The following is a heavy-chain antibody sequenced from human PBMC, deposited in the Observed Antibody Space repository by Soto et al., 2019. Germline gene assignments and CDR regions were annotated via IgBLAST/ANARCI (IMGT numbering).Heavy chain of an antibody. CDR1: GFTFSSYD. CDR3: ARGKGQWLVRFYYYGMDV. J-gene: IGHJ6*02. D-gene: IGHD6-19*01. Sequence: GGSLRLSCAASGFTFSSYDMHWVRQATGKGLEWVSAIGTAGDTYYPGSVKGRFTISRENAKNSLYLQMNSLRAEDTAVYYCARGKGQWLVRFYYYGMDVWGQGTTVTVS. CDR2: IGTAGDT. V-gene: IGHV3-13*01.